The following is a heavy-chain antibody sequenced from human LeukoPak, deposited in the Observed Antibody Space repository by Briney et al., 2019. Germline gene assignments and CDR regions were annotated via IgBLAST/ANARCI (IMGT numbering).Heavy chain of an antibody. CDR1: GFTFSSYW. CDR2: IKEDGTEK. V-gene: IGHV3-7*01. CDR3: ARGRFNYDSSGYSSFYH. D-gene: IGHD3-22*01. Sequence: GGSLRLSCAASGFTFSSYWMSWVRQAPGKGLEWVANIKEDGTEKYYVDSVKGRFTISRDNAKNSQYLQMNSLRAEDTAVYYCARGRFNYDSSGYSSFYHWGQGTLVTVSS. J-gene: IGHJ4*02.